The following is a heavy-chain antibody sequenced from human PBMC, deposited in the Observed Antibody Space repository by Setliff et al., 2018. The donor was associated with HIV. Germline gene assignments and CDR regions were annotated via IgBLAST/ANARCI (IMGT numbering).Heavy chain of an antibody. CDR1: GYTFTNYG. CDR3: ARDYYDSSGYIFFPGLPDY. Sequence: ASVKVSCKASGYTFTNYGINWVRQAPGQGLEWMGWISGYSGGTSYAQKFQGRVTMTRDTSISTAYMELSRLRSDDTAVYYCARDYYDSSGYIFFPGLPDYWGQGTLVTVSS. V-gene: IGHV1-2*02. CDR2: ISGYSGGT. D-gene: IGHD3-22*01. J-gene: IGHJ4*02.